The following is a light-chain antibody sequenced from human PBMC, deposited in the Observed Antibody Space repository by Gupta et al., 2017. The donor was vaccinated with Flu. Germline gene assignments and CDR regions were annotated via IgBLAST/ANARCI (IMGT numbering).Light chain of an antibody. V-gene: IGKV4-1*01. Sequence: DIVMTQSPDSLAVSLGERATINCKSSQNILYNSNNKNYLAWYQQKPGQPPKLLIYWASTRESGVPDRFSGSGSETDFTLTISSLQAEDVAVYCCQQYYSTVTFGQGTRLEIK. CDR2: WAS. J-gene: IGKJ5*01. CDR3: QQYYSTVT. CDR1: QNILYNSNNKNY.